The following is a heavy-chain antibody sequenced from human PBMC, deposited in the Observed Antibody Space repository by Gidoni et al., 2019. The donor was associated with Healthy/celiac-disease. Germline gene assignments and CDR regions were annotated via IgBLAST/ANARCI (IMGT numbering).Heavy chain of an antibody. CDR3: TTVLGARLLAAVDY. J-gene: IGHJ4*02. CDR2: IKSKTDGGTT. CDR1: GFTFIIAW. Sequence: EVQLVESVGCLVTPVGSLRLSCAASGFTFIIAWMSWVRQAPGKGLEWVGRIKSKTDGGTTDYAEHVKGRFTISRDDSKNTLDLKMNSLKTEDTAVYYCTTVLGARLLAAVDYWGQGTLVTVSS. D-gene: IGHD6-13*01. V-gene: IGHV3-15*01.